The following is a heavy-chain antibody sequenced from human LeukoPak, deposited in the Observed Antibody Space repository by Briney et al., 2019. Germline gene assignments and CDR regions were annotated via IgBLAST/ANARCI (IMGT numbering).Heavy chain of an antibody. D-gene: IGHD3-22*01. CDR3: ATYDSSGYYYYAFDI. CDR1: GYTFTSYY. V-gene: IGHV1-69-2*01. CDR2: VDPEDGET. J-gene: IGHJ3*02. Sequence: ASVKVSCKASGYTFTSYYMHWVQQAPGKGLEWMGLVDPEDGETIYAEKFQGRVTITADTSTDTAYMELSSLRSEDTAVYYCATYDSSGYYYYAFDIWGQGTMVTVSS.